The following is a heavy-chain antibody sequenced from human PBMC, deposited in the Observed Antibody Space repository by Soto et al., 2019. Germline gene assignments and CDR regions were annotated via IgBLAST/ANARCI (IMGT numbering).Heavy chain of an antibody. CDR3: ARRRITIFGVVIIEGMDV. CDR1: GGSFSGYY. CDR2: INHSGST. V-gene: IGHV4-34*01. Sequence: KPSETLSLTCAVYGGSFSGYYWSWIRQPPGKGLEWIGEINHSGSTNYNPSLKSRVTISVDASKNQFSLKLSSVTAADTAVYYCARRRITIFGVVIIEGMDVWGQGTTVTVSS. D-gene: IGHD3-3*01. J-gene: IGHJ6*02.